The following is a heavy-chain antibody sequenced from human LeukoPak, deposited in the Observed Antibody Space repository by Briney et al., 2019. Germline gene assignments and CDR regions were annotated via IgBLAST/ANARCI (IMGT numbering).Heavy chain of an antibody. CDR2: MNPNSGNT. Sequence: ASVKVSCKASGGTFSSYAISWVRQAPGQGLEWMGWMNPNSGNTGYAQKFQGRVTMTRNTSISTAYMELSSLRSEDTAVYYCARGPKYYDFWSGYNNFDYWGQGTLVTVSS. V-gene: IGHV1-8*02. CDR3: ARGPKYYDFWSGYNNFDY. CDR1: GGTFSSYA. D-gene: IGHD3-3*01. J-gene: IGHJ4*02.